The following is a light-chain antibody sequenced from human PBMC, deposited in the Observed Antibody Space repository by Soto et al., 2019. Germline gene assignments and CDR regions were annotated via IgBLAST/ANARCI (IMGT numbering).Light chain of an antibody. J-gene: IGLJ3*02. V-gene: IGLV2-14*03. CDR2: EVS. CDR1: SSDVGAYNY. CDR3: SSYTSSSTWL. Sequence: QSVLTQPASVSGSPGQSITISWTETSSDVGAYNYVSWYQQHPGKAPKLMIYEVSNRPSGVSNRFSGSKSANTASLTISGLQAGDEADYYCSSYTSSSTWLFGGGTKLTVL.